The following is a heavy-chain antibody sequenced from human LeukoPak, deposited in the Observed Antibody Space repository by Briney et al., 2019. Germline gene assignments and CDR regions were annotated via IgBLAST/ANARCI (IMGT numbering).Heavy chain of an antibody. CDR2: INDDGSDT. J-gene: IGHJ4*02. V-gene: IGHV3-74*01. CDR1: GFTFKLYW. Sequence: GGSLRLSCAASGFTFKLYWMHWVRQVPGKGPVWVARINDDGSDTVYADSVKGRFTISRDNSENTLYLEMDSLRVEDTAIYYCAWKDTTMVYFDCWGQGTLVTVSS. CDR3: AWKDTTMVYFDC. D-gene: IGHD5-18*01.